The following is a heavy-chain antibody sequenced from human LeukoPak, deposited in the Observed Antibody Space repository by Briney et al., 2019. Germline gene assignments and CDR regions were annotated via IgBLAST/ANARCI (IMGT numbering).Heavy chain of an antibody. CDR1: GGSISSYY. J-gene: IGHJ4*02. V-gene: IGHV4-59*01. CDR2: IYYSGST. CDR3: ARRVTRGYYFDY. D-gene: IGHD5-18*01. Sequence: SETLSLTCTVSGGSISSYYWSWIRQPPGKGLEWIGYIYYSGSTNYNPSLKSRVTISVDTSKSQFSLKLSSVTAADTAVYYCARRVTRGYYFDYWGQGTLVTVSS.